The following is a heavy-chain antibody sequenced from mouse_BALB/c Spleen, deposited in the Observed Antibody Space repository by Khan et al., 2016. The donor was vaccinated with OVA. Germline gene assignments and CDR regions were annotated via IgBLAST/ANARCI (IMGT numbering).Heavy chain of an antibody. V-gene: IGHV1-85*01. Sequence: VQLQESGAELVKPGASVKLSCKASGYTFTSYDINWVRQRPEQGLEWIGWIFPGDDSTKYNEKFKGKATLTSDKSSSTAYMQLSRLTSADSAVYSVARHAYGCILYGYVDVWGAGTTVTVSS. D-gene: IGHD1-1*01. CDR2: IFPGDDST. J-gene: IGHJ1*01. CDR3: ARHAYGCILYGYVDV. CDR1: GYTFTSYD.